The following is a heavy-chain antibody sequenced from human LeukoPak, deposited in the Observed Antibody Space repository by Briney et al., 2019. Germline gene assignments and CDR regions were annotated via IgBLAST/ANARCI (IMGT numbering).Heavy chain of an antibody. Sequence: QAGGSLRLSCAASGFMFSSYAMNWVRQAPGKGLEWVSRISGSGERTDYGDSVKGRFTISRDTSKNTLYLQLNSLRAEDTAIYYCAKAGREWELFPFHYWGQGTLVSVSS. J-gene: IGHJ4*02. CDR1: GFMFSSYA. CDR3: AKAGREWELFPFHY. CDR2: ISGSGERT. D-gene: IGHD1-26*01. V-gene: IGHV3-23*01.